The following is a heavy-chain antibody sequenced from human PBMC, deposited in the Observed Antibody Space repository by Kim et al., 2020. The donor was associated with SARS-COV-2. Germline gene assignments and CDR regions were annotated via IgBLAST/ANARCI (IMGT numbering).Heavy chain of an antibody. CDR3: ARDPQYCSSTSFYGVVFDY. D-gene: IGHD2-2*01. CDR1: GYTFTAYA. Sequence: ASVKVSCTASGYTFTAYAMHWVRQAPGQRLEWMGWIDAETGNTKYSQNFQGRVAITRDTSASTAYMELSSLRSEDTAVYYCARDPQYCSSTSFYGVVFDYWGQGTLVTVSP. J-gene: IGHJ4*02. CDR2: IDAETGNT. V-gene: IGHV1-3*01.